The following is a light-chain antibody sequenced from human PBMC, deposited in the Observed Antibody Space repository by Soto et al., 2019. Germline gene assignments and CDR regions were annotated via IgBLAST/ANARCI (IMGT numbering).Light chain of an antibody. J-gene: IGLJ2*01. Sequence: QSVLTQPPSASGTPGQTVTISCSGSSSSIGSNTVNWYQHLPGTAPRLLIYSNNQRPSGVPGRFSGSKSGTSASLAISGLQSEDEADYYCATWDGTLAAPVLFGGGTKLTVL. CDR1: SSSIGSNT. CDR3: ATWDGTLAAPVL. V-gene: IGLV1-44*01. CDR2: SNN.